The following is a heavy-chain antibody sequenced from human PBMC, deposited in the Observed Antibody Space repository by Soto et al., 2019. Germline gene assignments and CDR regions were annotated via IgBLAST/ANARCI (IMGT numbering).Heavy chain of an antibody. Sequence: QVHLEQSGAEVKKPGSSVKVSCKFSGGTFSSYVIIWVRQAPGRGLEWLGWISGHNGATKYGKRLQGRVTMTIDTSTTTAYMELRSLRSDDTAVYYCARDLYPLAYYFDYWGQGTLVTVSS. J-gene: IGHJ4*02. V-gene: IGHV1-18*01. CDR1: GGTFSSYV. CDR3: ARDLYPLAYYFDY. CDR2: ISGHNGAT.